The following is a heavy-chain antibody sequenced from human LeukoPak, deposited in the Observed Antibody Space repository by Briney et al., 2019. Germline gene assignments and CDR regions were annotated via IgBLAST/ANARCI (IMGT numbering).Heavy chain of an antibody. V-gene: IGHV4-39*07. CDR3: ARDRDSSWYSDAFDI. CDR2: IYYSGST. CDR1: GASISSGSNY. D-gene: IGHD6-13*01. Sequence: PSETLSLTCSVSGASISSGSNYWGWIRQPPGKTLEWIGSIYYSGSTYYNPSLKSRVTISLDTSKKQFSLKLSSVTAADTAVYYCARDRDSSWYSDAFDIWGQGTMVTVSS. J-gene: IGHJ3*02.